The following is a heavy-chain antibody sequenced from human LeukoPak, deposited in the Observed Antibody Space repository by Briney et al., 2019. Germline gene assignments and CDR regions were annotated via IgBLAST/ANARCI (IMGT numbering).Heavy chain of an antibody. CDR2: ISSSGGTR. CDR3: ARDVIQPWLLFDH. V-gene: IGHV3-48*03. D-gene: IGHD5-18*01. J-gene: IGHJ4*02. CDR1: GFTFSSYE. Sequence: PGGSLRLSCAASGFTFSSYEMNWVRQAPGKGLEWVSYISSSGGTRYYADSVKGRFTISRDNAKNSLYLQMNSLRAEDTTVYYCARDVIQPWLLFDHWGQGTLVPVSS.